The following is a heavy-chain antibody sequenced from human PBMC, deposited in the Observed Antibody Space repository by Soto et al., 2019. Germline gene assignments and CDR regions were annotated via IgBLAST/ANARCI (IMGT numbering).Heavy chain of an antibody. J-gene: IGHJ4*02. CDR1: GYTFTSYG. V-gene: IGHV1-18*01. Sequence: ASVKVSCKASGYTFTSYGISWVRQAPGQGLEWMGWISTYNGNTKYAQKLQGRVTMTTDTSTSTAYMEMRSLRSDDTAVFYCAREMVRGVGSDYWGQGTLVTVS. D-gene: IGHD3-10*01. CDR2: ISTYNGNT. CDR3: AREMVRGVGSDY.